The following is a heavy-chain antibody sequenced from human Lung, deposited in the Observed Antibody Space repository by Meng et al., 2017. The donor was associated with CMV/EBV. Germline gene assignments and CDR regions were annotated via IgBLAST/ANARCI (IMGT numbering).Heavy chain of an antibody. CDR2: IKQDATEA. D-gene: IGHD2-2*01. Sequence: ESXKISXVASGFTFGHYWMSWVRRSPARGLEWVANIKQDATEARYADSTKGRFTISRDNTRRAVSLEMNSLRVEDSAVYYCARVLCDDSTCFNGLDFWGRGXPVTVSS. CDR1: GFTFGHYW. V-gene: IGHV3-7*01. J-gene: IGHJ4*02. CDR3: ARVLCDDSTCFNGLDF.